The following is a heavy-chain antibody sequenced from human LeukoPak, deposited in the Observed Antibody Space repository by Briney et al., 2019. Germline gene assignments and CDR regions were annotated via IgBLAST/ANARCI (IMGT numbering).Heavy chain of an antibody. D-gene: IGHD3-10*01. J-gene: IGHJ4*02. CDR1: GGSIRSSYYY. Sequence: SETLSLTCTVSGGSIRSSYYYWGWIRQPPGKGLEWIGSIYDSGSTYYNPSLKSRVTISVDTSKNQFSLKLNSVTAADTAVYYCARFGAYYYGSGRDWGQGTLVTVSS. V-gene: IGHV4-39*01. CDR2: IYDSGST. CDR3: ARFGAYYYGSGRD.